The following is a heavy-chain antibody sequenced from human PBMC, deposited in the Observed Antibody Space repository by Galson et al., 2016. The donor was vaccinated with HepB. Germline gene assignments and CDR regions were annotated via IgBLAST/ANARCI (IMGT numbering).Heavy chain of an antibody. V-gene: IGHV3-53*01. CDR1: GFIVSTNY. CDR3: ARGIAVITHAFDI. Sequence: SLRLSCAASGFIVSTNYMSWVRQAPGKGLVWVSVIYSGGTTYYADAVKGRFTISRDDSKNTVFPQMNSLRAEDTAVYYCARGIAVITHAFDIWGQGTLGTVSS. D-gene: IGHD3-16*01. J-gene: IGHJ3*02. CDR2: IYSGGTT.